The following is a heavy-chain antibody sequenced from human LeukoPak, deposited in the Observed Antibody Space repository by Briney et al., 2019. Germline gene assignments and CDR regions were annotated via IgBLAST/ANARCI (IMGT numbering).Heavy chain of an antibody. Sequence: SVKVSCKASGGTSSSYAISWVRQAPGQGLEWMGGIIPIFGTANYAQKFQGRVTITTDESTSTAYMELSSLRSEDTAVYYCAREAGYSSGWDYWGQGTLVTVSS. D-gene: IGHD6-19*01. J-gene: IGHJ4*02. CDR3: AREAGYSSGWDY. CDR2: IIPIFGTA. CDR1: GGTSSSYA. V-gene: IGHV1-69*05.